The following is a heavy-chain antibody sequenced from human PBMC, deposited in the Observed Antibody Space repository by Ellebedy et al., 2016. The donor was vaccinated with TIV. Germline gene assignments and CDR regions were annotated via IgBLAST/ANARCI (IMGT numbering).Heavy chain of an antibody. D-gene: IGHD4-11*01. CDR3: ARDVGNYHAFDV. J-gene: IGHJ3*01. V-gene: IGHV1-69*13. CDR1: GGTFGSYA. Sequence: AASVKVSCKASGGTFGSYAFNWVRQAPGQGLEWMGGIIPILATTTYAQKFQRRVPFTADEATGTAYMELSSLSSDDTAVYYCARDVGNYHAFDVWGQGTVVTISS. CDR2: IIPILATT.